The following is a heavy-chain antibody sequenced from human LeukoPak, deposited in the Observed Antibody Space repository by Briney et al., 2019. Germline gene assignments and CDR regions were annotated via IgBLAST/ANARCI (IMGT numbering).Heavy chain of an antibody. CDR3: ARDCHSRFLECIGGDDAFDI. CDR2: ISSSSSTI. Sequence: PGGSLRLSCAASGFTFSSYSMNWVRQAPGKGLEWVSYISSSSSTIYYADSVKGRFTISRDNAKNSLYLQMNSLRAEDTAVYYCARDCHSRFLECIGGDDAFDIWGQGTMVTVSS. V-gene: IGHV3-48*04. D-gene: IGHD3-3*01. CDR1: GFTFSSYS. J-gene: IGHJ3*02.